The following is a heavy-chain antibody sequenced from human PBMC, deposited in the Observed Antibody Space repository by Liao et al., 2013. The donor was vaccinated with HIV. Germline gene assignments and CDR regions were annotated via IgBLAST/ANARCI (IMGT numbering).Heavy chain of an antibody. CDR3: ARVQRLLWGFDV. V-gene: IGHV4-39*07. CDR1: GDSIGSDSPY. CDR2: VHFSGTT. J-gene: IGHJ3*01. D-gene: IGHD3-16*01. Sequence: QVQLQESGPGLVKASQTLSLTCTVSGDSIGSDSPYWGWIRQSPGTGLEWVGSVHFSGTTYINPSLQTRVSLAVDTSMNRFSLHLKSVTAADTAVYFCARVQRLLWGFDVWGQGTLVTVSS.